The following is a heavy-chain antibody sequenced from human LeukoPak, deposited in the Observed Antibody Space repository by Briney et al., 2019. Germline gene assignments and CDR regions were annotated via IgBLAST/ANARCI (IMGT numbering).Heavy chain of an antibody. J-gene: IGHJ4*02. CDR2: IYYSGST. V-gene: IGHV4-39*01. D-gene: IGHD6-13*01. CDR3: ARYSSSWGKFDY. Sequence: PSETPSLTCTVSGGSISSSSYYWGWIRQPPGKGLEWIGSIYYSGSTYYNPSLKSRVTISVDTSKNQFSLKLSSVTAADTAVYYCARYSSSWGKFDYWGQGTLVTVSS. CDR1: GGSISSSSYY.